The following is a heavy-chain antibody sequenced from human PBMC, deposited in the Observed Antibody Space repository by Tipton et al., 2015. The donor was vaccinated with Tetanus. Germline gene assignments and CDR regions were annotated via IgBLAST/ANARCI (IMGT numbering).Heavy chain of an antibody. CDR1: GGLITTGGYS. V-gene: IGHV4-30-2*01. CDR2: IYQTDST. Sequence: TLSLTCTVSGGLITTGGYSWGWIRQLPGQGLEWLGYIYQTDSTYYNPSATCRLTLSLQRSKNQVSLKLISVTAADTAVYYCVRGRGLGAYSFGFEHWGQGALVTVSS. D-gene: IGHD5-12*01. J-gene: IGHJ4*02. CDR3: VRGRGLGAYSFGFEH.